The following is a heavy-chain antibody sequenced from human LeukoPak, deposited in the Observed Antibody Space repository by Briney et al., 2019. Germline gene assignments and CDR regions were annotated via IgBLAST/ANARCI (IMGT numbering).Heavy chain of an antibody. Sequence: GGSLRLSCAASGFTFSSYAMHWVRQAPGKGLERVAVISYDGSNKYYADSVKGRFTISRDNSKNTLYLQMNSLRAEDTAVYYCARIPHSRGNNYFDYWGQGTLVTVSS. V-gene: IGHV3-30-3*01. CDR1: GFTFSSYA. CDR3: ARIPHSRGNNYFDY. CDR2: ISYDGSNK. J-gene: IGHJ4*02. D-gene: IGHD6-13*01.